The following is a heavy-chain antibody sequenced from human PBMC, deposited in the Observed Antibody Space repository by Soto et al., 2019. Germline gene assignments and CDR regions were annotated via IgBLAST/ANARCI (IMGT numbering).Heavy chain of an antibody. CDR2: ISPSGTT. V-gene: IGHV4-34*01. J-gene: IGHJ4*02. CDR3: ARAPKVSGSAQTRPDF. CDR1: SGSLSVYY. Sequence: SETLSFTGSLDSGSLSVYYWGMIRQPPGKGLEWIGEISPSGTTTYSPSLKSRVSISVDTSKSQFSLNLTSLTAADTAVYYCARAPKVSGSAQTRPDFWGQGSLVTVSS. D-gene: IGHD6-6*01.